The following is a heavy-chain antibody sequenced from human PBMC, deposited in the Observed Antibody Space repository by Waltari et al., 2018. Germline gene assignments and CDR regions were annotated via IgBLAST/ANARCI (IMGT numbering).Heavy chain of an antibody. J-gene: IGHJ4*02. V-gene: IGHV4-34*01. CDR2: INHIGST. Sequence: QVQLQQWGAGLLKPSATLSLTCAVYGGSFSGYYWSWIRQPPGKGLEWIGEINHIGSTNSNPSLNSAVTISVDTSKNQCSLKLSSVTAADTAVYYCARGSLYTVNYHTGRRGMDVWGQGTLVTVSS. CDR3: ARGSLYTVNYHTGRRGMDV. CDR1: GGSFSGYY. D-gene: IGHD4-17*01.